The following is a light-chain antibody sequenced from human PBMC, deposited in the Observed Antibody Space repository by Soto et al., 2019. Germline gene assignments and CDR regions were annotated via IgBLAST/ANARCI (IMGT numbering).Light chain of an antibody. CDR1: STDVGSYDL. V-gene: IGLV2-23*01. CDR2: EDT. Sequence: QYVLTQPASVSGSPGQSITISCTGTSTDVGSYDLVSWYQQHPGKAPKLLIYEDTKRPSGVSYRFSASKSGNTASLTISGLQTEDEADYYCCSYTTTASSVFGSGTKLTVL. CDR3: CSYTTTASSV. J-gene: IGLJ1*01.